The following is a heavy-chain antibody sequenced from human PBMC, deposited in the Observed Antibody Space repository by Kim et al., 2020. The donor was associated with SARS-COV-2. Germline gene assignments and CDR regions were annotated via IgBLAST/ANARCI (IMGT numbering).Heavy chain of an antibody. D-gene: IGHD1-26*01. V-gene: IGHV3-74*03. CDR2: IISDGSVT. Sequence: GGSLRLSCAASGFSFNSYWMHWVRQVPGKGLVWVSHIISDGSVTTYADSVKGRFTISRDNARNTLYLQMNSLRAEDSAVYYCVRAGGGSFYGFHYYMDVWGKGTTVTVSS. CDR3: VRAGGGSFYGFHYYMDV. CDR1: GFSFNSYW. J-gene: IGHJ6*03.